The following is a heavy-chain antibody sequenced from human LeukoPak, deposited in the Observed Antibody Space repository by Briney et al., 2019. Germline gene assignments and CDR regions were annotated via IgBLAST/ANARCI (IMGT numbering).Heavy chain of an antibody. Sequence: KTSETLSLTCTVSGGSISSGSYYWTWIRQPAGKGLEWIGRISNSGTTNYNPSLKSRVTISVDTSKNQFSLKLSSVTAADTAVYYCARLVGGQWLARYYFDYWGQGTLVTVSS. V-gene: IGHV4-61*02. J-gene: IGHJ4*02. CDR1: GGSISSGSYY. CDR2: ISNSGTT. D-gene: IGHD6-19*01. CDR3: ARLVGGQWLARYYFDY.